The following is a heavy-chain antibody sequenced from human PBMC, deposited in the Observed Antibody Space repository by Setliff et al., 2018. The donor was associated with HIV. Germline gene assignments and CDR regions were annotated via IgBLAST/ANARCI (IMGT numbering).Heavy chain of an antibody. V-gene: IGHV4-39*01. Sequence: PSETLSLTCTVSGGSISSGTYYWGWIRQPPGKGLGYIGTMYYSGSTYYNPSLRSRVTISVDTSKNHISLRLSSVTAADTAVYYCARHVTVVAYFETLAGSFNYWGQGTLVTVSS. CDR1: GGSISSGTYY. D-gene: IGHD2-21*01. CDR2: MYYSGST. J-gene: IGHJ4*02. CDR3: ARHVTVVAYFETLAGSFNY.